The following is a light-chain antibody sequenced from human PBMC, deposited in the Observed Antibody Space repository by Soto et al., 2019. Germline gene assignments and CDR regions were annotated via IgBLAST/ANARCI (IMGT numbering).Light chain of an antibody. Sequence: QSALTQPASVSGSPGQSITISCTGTSSDVGAHNFVSWYQQYPGKAPKLMIFDVSDRPSGVSIRFSGSKSGNTASLTISGLQAEDEADYYCSSYTTSSLRYVFGAGTKVPS. CDR2: DVS. J-gene: IGLJ1*01. CDR1: SSDVGAHNF. CDR3: SSYTTSSLRYV. V-gene: IGLV2-14*03.